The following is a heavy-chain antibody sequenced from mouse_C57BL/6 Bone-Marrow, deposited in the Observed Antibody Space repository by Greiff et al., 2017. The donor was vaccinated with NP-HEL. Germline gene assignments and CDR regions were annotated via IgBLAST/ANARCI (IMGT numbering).Heavy chain of an antibody. CDR1: GFTFSSYG. V-gene: IGHV5-6*01. CDR2: ISSGGSYT. Sequence: EVQLVESGGDLVKPGGSLKLSCAASGFTFSSYGMSWVRQTPDKRLEWVATISSGGSYTYYPDSVKGRFTISRDNAKNTLYLQMSSLKSEDTAMYYCARQALFFAYWGQGTLVTVSA. CDR3: ARQALFFAY. J-gene: IGHJ3*01.